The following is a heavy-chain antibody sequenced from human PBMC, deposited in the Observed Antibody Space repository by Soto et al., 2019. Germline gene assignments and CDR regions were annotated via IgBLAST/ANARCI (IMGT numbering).Heavy chain of an antibody. D-gene: IGHD3-10*01. CDR1: GGSISSYY. CDR3: ARGQNYYGSGSQKESYYYYYYMVV. Sequence: SETLSLTCTVSGGSISSYYWSWIRQPPGKGLEWIGYIYYSGSTNYNPSLKSRVTISVDTSKNQFSLKLSSVTAADTAVYYCARGQNYYGSGSQKESYYYYYYMVVWGKGTKVTVSS. V-gene: IGHV4-59*01. J-gene: IGHJ6*03. CDR2: IYYSGST.